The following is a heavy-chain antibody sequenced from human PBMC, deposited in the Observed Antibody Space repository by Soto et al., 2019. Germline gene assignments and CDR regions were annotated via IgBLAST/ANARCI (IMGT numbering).Heavy chain of an antibody. D-gene: IGHD3-16*01. CDR1: GFTFSYYS. J-gene: IGHJ4*02. Sequence: EVQLVESGGGLVQPGGSVRLSCAASGFTFSYYSKNWVRQAPGKGLEWVSYISSGSTTIYYAESVKGRFTISRDNGKNSLYLQMNSLRAEDTAVYYCAREAAGDFIDYWGQGTLVTVSS. V-gene: IGHV3-48*01. CDR3: AREAAGDFIDY. CDR2: ISSGSTTI.